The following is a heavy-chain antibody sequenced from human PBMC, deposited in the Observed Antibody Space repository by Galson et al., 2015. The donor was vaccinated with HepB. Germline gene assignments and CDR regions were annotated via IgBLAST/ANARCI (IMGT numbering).Heavy chain of an antibody. CDR2: ISADNRNT. D-gene: IGHD3-3*01. CDR1: GYTFTSYG. J-gene: IGHJ3*02. CDR3: ARAPPRFLEWLTNDAFDI. V-gene: IGHV1-18*01. Sequence: SVKVSCKASGYTFTSYGFSWVRQAPGQGLEWMGWISADNRNTKFARRLQGRFTMTTDTSTSTAYLELRGLRSDDTAIYCCARAPPRFLEWLTNDAFDIWGQGTMVTVSS.